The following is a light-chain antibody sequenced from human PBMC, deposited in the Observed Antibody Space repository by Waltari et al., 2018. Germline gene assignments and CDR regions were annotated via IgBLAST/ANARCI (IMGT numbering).Light chain of an antibody. V-gene: IGKV2-28*01. CDR3: MQGLQIPFT. CDR2: FGS. J-gene: IGKJ2*01. Sequence: DIMMTQSPISLPVSPGEPAYISCRSSQSLLHSNGYHYLDWYLQKPGQSPQLLIYFGSNRASGVAYRFSGSASGTDFTLKVSRVEAEDVGVYFCMQGLQIPFTFGQGTKLEI. CDR1: QSLLHSNGYHY.